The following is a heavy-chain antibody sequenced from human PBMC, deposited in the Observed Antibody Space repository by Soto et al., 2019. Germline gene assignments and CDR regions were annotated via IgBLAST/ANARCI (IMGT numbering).Heavy chain of an antibody. J-gene: IGHJ5*02. D-gene: IGHD1-7*01. Sequence: SVKVSCKASGGTFSSYAISWVRQAPGQGLEWMGGIIPIFGTANYARKFQGRVTITADESTSTAYMELSSLRSEDTAVYYCARSGTGTTAHWFDPWGQGTLVTVSS. V-gene: IGHV1-69*13. CDR2: IIPIFGTA. CDR3: ARSGTGTTAHWFDP. CDR1: GGTFSSYA.